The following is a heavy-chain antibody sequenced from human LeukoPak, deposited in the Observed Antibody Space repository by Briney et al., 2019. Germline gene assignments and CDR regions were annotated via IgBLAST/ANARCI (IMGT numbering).Heavy chain of an antibody. CDR3: ASGNYYYYYMDV. Sequence: GGSLRLSCAASGFTFSDYYMSWIRQAPGKGLEWVSYISSSGSTVYYADSVKDRFTISRDNAKNSLYLQMNSLRAEDTAVYYCASGNYYYYYMDVWGKGTTVTVSS. V-gene: IGHV3-11*04. D-gene: IGHD2-15*01. CDR1: GFTFSDYY. J-gene: IGHJ6*03. CDR2: ISSSGSTV.